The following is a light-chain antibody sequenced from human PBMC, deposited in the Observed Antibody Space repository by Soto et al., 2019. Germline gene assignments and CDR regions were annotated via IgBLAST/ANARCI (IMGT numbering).Light chain of an antibody. CDR3: QQYNNWPPWT. CDR1: RSLSTN. CDR2: GAS. Sequence: EIEMTQSPATLSVSPGDRATLSCRASRSLSTNLAWFQQRPGQAPRLLIYGASTRATVIPARLSGSGSGTGFTLTISRLQFEDFAVYYCQQYNNWPPWTFGQGAKVDIK. V-gene: IGKV3-15*01. J-gene: IGKJ1*01.